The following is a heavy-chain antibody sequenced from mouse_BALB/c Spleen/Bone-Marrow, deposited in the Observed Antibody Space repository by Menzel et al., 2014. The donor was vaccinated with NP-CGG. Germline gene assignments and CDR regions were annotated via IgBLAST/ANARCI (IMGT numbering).Heavy chain of an antibody. Sequence: EVQLQQSGPELVKPGASVKISCKASGYSFTDYFMNWVMQSHGKSLEWIGRINPYNGDTFYNQKFKGKATLTIDKSSSTAHMELRSLAFEDSAVYYCASGATAYWGQGTLVTVSA. D-gene: IGHD3-1*01. V-gene: IGHV1-20*02. CDR2: INPYNGDT. J-gene: IGHJ3*01. CDR3: ASGATAY. CDR1: GYSFTDYF.